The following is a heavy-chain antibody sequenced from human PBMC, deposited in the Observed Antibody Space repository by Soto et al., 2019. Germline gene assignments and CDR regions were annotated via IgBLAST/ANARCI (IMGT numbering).Heavy chain of an antibody. D-gene: IGHD3-10*01. Sequence: GGSLRLSCAASGFTFDDYAMHWVRQAPGKGLEWVSGISWNSGSIGYADSVKGRFTISRDNAKNSLYLQMNSLRAEDTALYYCAKQVRAGYFDYWGQGTLVTVSS. CDR1: GFTFDDYA. V-gene: IGHV3-9*01. CDR3: AKQVRAGYFDY. J-gene: IGHJ4*02. CDR2: ISWNSGSI.